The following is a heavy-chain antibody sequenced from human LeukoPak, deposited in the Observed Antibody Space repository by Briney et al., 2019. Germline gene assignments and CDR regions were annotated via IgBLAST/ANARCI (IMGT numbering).Heavy chain of an antibody. D-gene: IGHD6-13*01. Sequence: PGGSLRLSCAASGFTFSIDAMSWVRQAPGKGLEWVSAISGSGGSTYYADSVKGRFTISRDNAKNSLYLQMSSLRAEDTAVYYCARLTAGITFGLDYWGQGTLVAVSS. V-gene: IGHV3-23*01. CDR2: ISGSGGST. CDR1: GFTFSIDA. J-gene: IGHJ4*02. CDR3: ARLTAGITFGLDY.